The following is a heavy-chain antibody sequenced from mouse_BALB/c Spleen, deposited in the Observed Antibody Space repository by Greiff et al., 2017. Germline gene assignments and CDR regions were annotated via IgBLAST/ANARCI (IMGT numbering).Heavy chain of an antibody. CDR2: INPSRGYT. J-gene: IGHJ3*01. Sequence: LQESGAELARPGASLNMSCKASGYTFTSYTMHWVKQRPGQGLEWIGYINPSRGYTNYNQKFKDKATLTADKSSSTAYMQLSSLTSEDSAVYYCARDGYFAYWGQGTLVTVSA. V-gene: IGHV1-4*01. D-gene: IGHD2-3*01. CDR1: GYTFTSYT. CDR3: ARDGYFAY.